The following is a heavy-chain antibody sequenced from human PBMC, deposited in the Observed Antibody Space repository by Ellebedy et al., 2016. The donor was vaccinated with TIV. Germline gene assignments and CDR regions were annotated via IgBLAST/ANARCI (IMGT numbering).Heavy chain of an antibody. CDR1: GYALSALS. J-gene: IGHJ3*01. Sequence: AASVKVSCKVSGYALSALSIHWVRQAPGKGLEWMGGFDPEDGETIYAQKFQGRVTMTEGASTNTAYMELSSLRSEDTAVYYCATYGDLHDAFDVWGQGTVVTISS. V-gene: IGHV1-24*01. CDR2: FDPEDGET. CDR3: ATYGDLHDAFDV. D-gene: IGHD4-17*01.